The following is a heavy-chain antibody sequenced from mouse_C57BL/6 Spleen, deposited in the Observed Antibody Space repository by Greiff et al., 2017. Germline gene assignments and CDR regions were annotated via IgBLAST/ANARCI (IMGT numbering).Heavy chain of an antibody. CDR2: IDHEDGDT. J-gene: IGHJ4*01. D-gene: IGHD1-1*01. Sequence: EVQLLQSGAELVRPGASVKLSCTASGFNIKDYYMHWVKQRPEQGLEWIGRIDHEDGDTEYAPKFQGKATMTADTSSNTAYLQLSSLTSEDTAVYYCTSYYGISYYAMDYWGQGTSVTVSA. V-gene: IGHV14-1*01. CDR3: TSYYGISYYAMDY. CDR1: GFNIKDYY.